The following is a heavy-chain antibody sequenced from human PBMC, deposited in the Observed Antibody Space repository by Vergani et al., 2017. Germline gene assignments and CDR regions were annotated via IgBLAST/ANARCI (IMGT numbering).Heavy chain of an antibody. CDR1: GFTFSSYG. V-gene: IGHV3-30*18. D-gene: IGHD3-22*01. Sequence: VQLLESGGGLVQPGGSLRLSCAASGFTFSSYGMHWVRQAPGKGLEWVAVISYDGSNTYYADSVKGRFTISRDNSKNTLYLQMNSLRAEDTAVYYCANGVSDSSGYYDYWGQGTLVTVSS. J-gene: IGHJ4*02. CDR3: ANGVSDSSGYYDY. CDR2: ISYDGSNT.